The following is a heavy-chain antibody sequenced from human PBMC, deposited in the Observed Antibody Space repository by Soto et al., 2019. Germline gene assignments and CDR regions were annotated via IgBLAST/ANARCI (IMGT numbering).Heavy chain of an antibody. CDR1: EFAFSSHA. Sequence: QVQLVESGGGVVQPGRSLRLSCAASEFAFSSHAMHWVRQAPGKGLEWVAVIWHDGSVKYYADSVKGRFTISRDNSKNTLYLEMSSLRDEDTAVYYCASDGKIQVWTYYYYNMDVWGQGTTVTVSS. CDR2: IWHDGSVK. V-gene: IGHV3-33*01. CDR3: ASDGKIQVWTYYYYNMDV. D-gene: IGHD5-18*01. J-gene: IGHJ6*02.